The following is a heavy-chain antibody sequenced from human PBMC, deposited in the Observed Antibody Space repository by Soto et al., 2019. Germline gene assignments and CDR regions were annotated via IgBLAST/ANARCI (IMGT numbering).Heavy chain of an antibody. J-gene: IGHJ5*02. CDR3: ARGTLAIFGVVNRRWFDP. CDR1: GGSFSGYY. CDR2: INHSGST. V-gene: IGHV4-34*01. D-gene: IGHD3-3*01. Sequence: XGTLSLTCAVYGGSFSGYYWSWMRQPPGKGLEWIGEINHSGSTNYNPSLKSRVTISVDTSKNQFSLKLSSVTAADTAVYYCARGTLAIFGVVNRRWFDPWGQGTLVTVSS.